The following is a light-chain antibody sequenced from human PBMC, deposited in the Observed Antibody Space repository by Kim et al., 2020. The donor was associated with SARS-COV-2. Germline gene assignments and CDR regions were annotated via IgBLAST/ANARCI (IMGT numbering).Light chain of an antibody. CDR2: FAS. J-gene: IGKJ4*01. CDR3: QQYSDWPLT. CDR1: QSVSSN. Sequence: VSPGERATLSCRASQSVSSNLAWYQQKTGQAPRLLIYFASTRATGIPARFRGSGSGTECTLTISSLQSEDFAVYFCQQYSDWPLTFGGGTKVDIK. V-gene: IGKV3-15*01.